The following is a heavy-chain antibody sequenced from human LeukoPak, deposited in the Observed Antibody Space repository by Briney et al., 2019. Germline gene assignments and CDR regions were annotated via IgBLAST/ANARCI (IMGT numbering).Heavy chain of an antibody. CDR1: GGTFSSYA. CDR2: IIPILGIA. V-gene: IGHV1-69*04. D-gene: IGHD2-2*01. J-gene: IGHJ4*02. Sequence: SVRVSCKASGGTFSSYAISWVRQAPGQGLEWMGRIIPILGIANYAQKFQGRVTITADKSTSTAYMELSSLRSEDTAVYYCAREGYCSSTSCFLDYWGQGTLVTVSS. CDR3: AREGYCSSTSCFLDY.